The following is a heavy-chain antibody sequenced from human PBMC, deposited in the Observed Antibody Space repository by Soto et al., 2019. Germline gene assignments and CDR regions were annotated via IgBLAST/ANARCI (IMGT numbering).Heavy chain of an antibody. CDR2: IRSKAYGGTT. J-gene: IGHJ4*02. Sequence: PGGSLRLSCTASGFTFGDYAMSWFRQAPGKGLEWVGFIRSKAYGGTTEYAASVKGRFTISRDDSKSIAYLQMNSLKTEGTAVYYCTRDSATTNGPYDIFDYWGQGTLVAVSS. V-gene: IGHV3-49*03. CDR3: TRDSATTNGPYDIFDY. CDR1: GFTFGDYA. D-gene: IGHD3-9*01.